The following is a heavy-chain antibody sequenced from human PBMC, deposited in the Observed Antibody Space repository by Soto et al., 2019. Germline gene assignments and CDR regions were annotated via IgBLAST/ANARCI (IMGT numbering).Heavy chain of an antibody. CDR2: FHHNTGGT. Sequence: QVQLVQSGAEVRKPGASVKVSCKASGYPYTNSYMHWVRQAPGQGPGWMGWFHHNTGGTNYAQKFQRRVTMTRDTSVSTVYLEKNRLTSDDTAIFFVASDFLTRGWSRQALNFDMDGWGQGTTVTVS. D-gene: IGHD6-19*01. CDR1: GYPYTNSY. J-gene: IGHJ6*02. CDR3: ASDFLTRGWSRQALNFDMDG. V-gene: IGHV1-2*02.